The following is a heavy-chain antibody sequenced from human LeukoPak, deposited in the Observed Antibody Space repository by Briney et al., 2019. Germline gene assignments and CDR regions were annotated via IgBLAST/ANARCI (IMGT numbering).Heavy chain of an antibody. D-gene: IGHD6-19*01. J-gene: IGHJ4*02. V-gene: IGHV3-7*01. CDR2: IKHNGSTQ. CDR1: GFTFSRYW. Sequence: PGGSLRLSCAASGFTFSRYWMSWVRQAPGKGLEWVADIKHNGSTQYYVDSVKGRFPIDKDNAKNYLYLQMNSLRAEDTAVYYCARDTSGRSGWHHFDNWGEGTLFTASS. CDR3: ARDTSGRSGWHHFDN.